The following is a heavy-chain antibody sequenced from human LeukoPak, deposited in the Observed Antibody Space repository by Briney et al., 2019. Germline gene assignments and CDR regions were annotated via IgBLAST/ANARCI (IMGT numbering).Heavy chain of an antibody. CDR3: ARDQPYFDS. CDR1: GFAFSSYA. J-gene: IGHJ4*02. Sequence: GGSLRLSCAASGFAFSSYAMHWVRQAPDKRLEWVAVISYDGTDKYYADSVKGRFTISRDNSKNMLYLQMNSLRAEDTAVYFCARDQPYFDSWGQGTLVTVSS. V-gene: IGHV3-30*04. CDR2: ISYDGTDK.